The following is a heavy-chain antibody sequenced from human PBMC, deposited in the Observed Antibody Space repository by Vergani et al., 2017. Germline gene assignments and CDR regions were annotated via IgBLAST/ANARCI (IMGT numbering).Heavy chain of an antibody. CDR2: VDPEDGET. J-gene: IGHJ4*02. V-gene: IGHV1-69-2*01. CDR3: ATDGGGSSWY. D-gene: IGHD6-13*01. Sequence: VQLVQSGAEVKKPGASVKVSCKASGYTFTSYDIHWVQQAPGKGLEWMGLVDPEDGETIYAEKFQGRVTITADTSTDTAYMELSSLRSEDTAVYYCATDGGGSSWYWGQGTLVTVSS. CDR1: GYTFTSYD.